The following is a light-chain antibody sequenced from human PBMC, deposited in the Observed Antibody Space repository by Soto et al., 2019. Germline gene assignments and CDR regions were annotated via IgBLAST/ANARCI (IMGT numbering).Light chain of an antibody. J-gene: IGKJ4*01. CDR1: ESVSTT. CDR3: HQYNKWPPA. CDR2: GAS. Sequence: EIVMTQSPATLSVSPGERATLSCRASESVSTTLAWYQQKPGQAPRVLIYGASTRATGIPARFSGSGSGTEFTPTISSLQSEDSAVYYCHQYNKWPPAFGGGTKVEIK. V-gene: IGKV3-15*01.